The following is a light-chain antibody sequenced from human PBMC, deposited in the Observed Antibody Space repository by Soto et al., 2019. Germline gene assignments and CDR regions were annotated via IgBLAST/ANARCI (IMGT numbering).Light chain of an antibody. V-gene: IGKV3-20*01. CDR2: GVS. CDR1: QTGSNSY. Sequence: IVLTQSPGTLSLSPGERATLSFRASQTGSNSYLAWYQQKSGQAPRLRIYGVSTRATGTPDRFSGSGSGTEFTLTIRRLEPEDFAVYFSQHYVYPQWTFGPGTKVDIK. J-gene: IGKJ1*01. CDR3: QHYVYPQWT.